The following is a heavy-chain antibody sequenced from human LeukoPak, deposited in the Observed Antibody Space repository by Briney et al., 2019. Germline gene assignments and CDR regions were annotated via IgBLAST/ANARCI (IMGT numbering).Heavy chain of an antibody. CDR1: GFTFDDYA. D-gene: IGHD3-22*01. Sequence: GGSLRLSCAASGFTFDDYAMHWVRQAPGKGLEWVSSISTSSSYIYYADSLEGRFTISRDNAKKSLYLQMNSLRAEDTAVYYCAKDYHVPKYYYDSSDEPLDAFDIWGQGTMVTVSS. CDR3: AKDYHVPKYYYDSSDEPLDAFDI. V-gene: IGHV3-21*04. CDR2: ISTSSSYI. J-gene: IGHJ3*02.